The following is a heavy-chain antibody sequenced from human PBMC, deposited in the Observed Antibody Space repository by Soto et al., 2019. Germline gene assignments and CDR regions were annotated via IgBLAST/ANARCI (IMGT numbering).Heavy chain of an antibody. D-gene: IGHD3-10*01. Sequence: ASVKVSCKASGYIFTSYYIYWVRQAPGQGLEWTGWINPFDGSRMFAQSFQGRVTMTRDTSTSTVYMEVSSLRSEDTAVYYCSRVDPGETSPFDHWG. CDR2: INPFDGSR. V-gene: IGHV1-46*03. CDR1: GYIFTSYY. CDR3: SRVDPGETSPFDH. J-gene: IGHJ4*01.